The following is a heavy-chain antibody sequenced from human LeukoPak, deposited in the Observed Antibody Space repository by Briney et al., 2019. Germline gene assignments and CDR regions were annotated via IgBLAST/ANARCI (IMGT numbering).Heavy chain of an antibody. V-gene: IGHV3-21*01. CDR1: GFTFSSYS. CDR2: ISSSSSYI. CDR3: ASPRADATYYDFWSGFNYYYYMDV. Sequence: PGGSLRLSCAVSGFTFSSYSMNWVRQAPGKGLEWVSSISSSSSYIYYADSVKGRFTISRDNAKNSLYLQMNSLRAEDTAVYYCASPRADATYYDFWSGFNYYYYMDVWGKGTTVTVSS. D-gene: IGHD3-3*01. J-gene: IGHJ6*03.